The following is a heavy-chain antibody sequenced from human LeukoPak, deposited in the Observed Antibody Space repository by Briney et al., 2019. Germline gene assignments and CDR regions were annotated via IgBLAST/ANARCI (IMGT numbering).Heavy chain of an antibody. CDR3: AKDRITIFGVSDDAFDI. CDR2: ISGSGGST. V-gene: IGHV3-23*01. Sequence: PGGSLRLSCAASGFTFSSYAMSWVRQAPGKGLVWVSAISGSGGSTYYADSVKGRFTISRDNSKNTLYLQMNSLRAEDTAVYYCAKDRITIFGVSDDAFDIWGQGTMVTVSS. J-gene: IGHJ3*02. CDR1: GFTFSSYA. D-gene: IGHD3-3*01.